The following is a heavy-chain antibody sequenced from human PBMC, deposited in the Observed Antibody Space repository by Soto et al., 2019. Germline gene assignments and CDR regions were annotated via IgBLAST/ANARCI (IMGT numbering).Heavy chain of an antibody. CDR3: AREPVYGGNLDY. V-gene: IGHV1-2*04. D-gene: IGHD4-17*01. Sequence: ASVKVSCKASGYTFTGYYMHWVRQAPGQGLEWMGWINPNSGGTNYAQKFQGWATMTRDTSIGTAYMELSRLRSDDTAVYYCAREPVYGGNLDYWGQGTLVTVSS. CDR1: GYTFTGYY. J-gene: IGHJ4*02. CDR2: INPNSGGT.